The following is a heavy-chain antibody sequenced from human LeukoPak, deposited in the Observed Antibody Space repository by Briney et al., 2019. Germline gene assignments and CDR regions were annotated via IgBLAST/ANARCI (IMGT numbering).Heavy chain of an antibody. D-gene: IGHD3-22*01. CDR1: GFTFSSYA. CDR2: ISGSGGST. V-gene: IGHV3-23*01. J-gene: IGHJ4*02. CDR3: ATHYYDSSAPVN. Sequence: PGGSLSLSCAASGFTFSSYAMSWVRQAPGKGLEWVSAISGSGGSTYYADSVKGRLTISRDNSKNTLYLQMNSLRAEDTAVYYCATHYYDSSAPVNWGQGTLVTVSS.